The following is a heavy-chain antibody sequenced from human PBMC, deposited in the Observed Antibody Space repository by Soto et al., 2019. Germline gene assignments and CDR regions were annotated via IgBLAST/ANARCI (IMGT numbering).Heavy chain of an antibody. J-gene: IGHJ4*02. CDR3: ARPRVFLWFGESYYFDY. Sequence: ASVKVSCKASGYTFTSYAMHWVRQAPGQRLEWMGWINAGNGNTKYSQKFQGRVTITRDTSASTAYMELSSLRSEDTAVYYCARPRVFLWFGESYYFDYWGQGTLVTVSS. V-gene: IGHV1-3*01. D-gene: IGHD3-10*01. CDR2: INAGNGNT. CDR1: GYTFTSYA.